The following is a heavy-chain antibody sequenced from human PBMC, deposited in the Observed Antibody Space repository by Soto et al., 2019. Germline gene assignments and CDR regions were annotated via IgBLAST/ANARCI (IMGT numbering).Heavy chain of an antibody. CDR3: AFGNLSYYFDY. V-gene: IGHV3-33*01. CDR1: GFAFSSFG. D-gene: IGHD3-16*01. Sequence: QVQLVESGGGVVQPGRSLRLSCAASGFAFSSFGMHWVRQAPGKGLEWVAIIWYDGSDKYYADSVKGRFTISRDNSKNTRSLQMNSLRAEDTAVYHCAFGNLSYYFDYWGQGTPVTVSS. J-gene: IGHJ4*02. CDR2: IWYDGSDK.